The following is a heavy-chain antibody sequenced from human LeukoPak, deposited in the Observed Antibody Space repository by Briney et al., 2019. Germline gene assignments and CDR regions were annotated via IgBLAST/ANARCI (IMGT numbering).Heavy chain of an antibody. CDR2: ISAYNGYT. Sequence: ASVKVSCKASGYTFTSYGISWVRQAPGQGLEWMGWISAYNGYTNYAQNFQGRVTMTTDASTSTAYMELRSLRSDDTAVYYCARREGGVDGLDDFWSGYYSFDYWGQGTLVTVSS. J-gene: IGHJ4*02. D-gene: IGHD3-3*01. CDR1: GYTFTSYG. V-gene: IGHV1-18*01. CDR3: ARREGGVDGLDDFWSGYYSFDY.